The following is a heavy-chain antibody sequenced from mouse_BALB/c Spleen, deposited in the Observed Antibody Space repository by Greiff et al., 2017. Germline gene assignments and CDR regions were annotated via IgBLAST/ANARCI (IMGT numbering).Heavy chain of an antibody. V-gene: IGHV1-80*01. Sequence: QVQLQQSGAELVRPGSSVKISCKASGYAFSSYWMNWVKQRPGQGLEWIGQIYPGDGDTNYNGKFKGKATLTADKSSSTAYMQLSSLTSEDSAVYFCARWGNTVVEGYWGQGTTLTVSS. J-gene: IGHJ2*01. CDR1: GYAFSSYW. CDR3: ARWGNTVVEGY. D-gene: IGHD1-1*01. CDR2: IYPGDGDT.